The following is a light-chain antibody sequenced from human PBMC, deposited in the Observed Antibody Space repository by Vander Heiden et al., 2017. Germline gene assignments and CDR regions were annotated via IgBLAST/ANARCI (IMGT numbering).Light chain of an antibody. Sequence: SFQLTQPASGSVSPGQMASITASADNVGDQYVCWYENIPGQSPLLVIYNNDKRPSGIPGRFSGSNSGHTATLTISGAQALDEADYFCQAWDTNTAVFGGGTKLTVL. CDR3: QAWDTNTAV. CDR1: NVGDQY. V-gene: IGLV3-1*01. CDR2: NND. J-gene: IGLJ2*01.